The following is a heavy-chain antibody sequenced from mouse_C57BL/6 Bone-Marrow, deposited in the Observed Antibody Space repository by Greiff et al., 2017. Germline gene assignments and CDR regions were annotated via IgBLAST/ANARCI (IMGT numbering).Heavy chain of an antibody. CDR1: GFSLTSYG. J-gene: IGHJ3*01. CDR3: ASSLRRGAWFAY. V-gene: IGHV2-2*01. CDR2: IWSGGST. Sequence: QFQLQQSGPGLVPPSQSLSITCTVSGFSLTSYGVHWVRPSPGKGLEWLGLIWSGGSTDYNAAFISRLSIRKDNSKSQVFFKMNSLQADDTAIYYCASSLRRGAWFAYWGQGTLVTVSA. D-gene: IGHD1-2*01.